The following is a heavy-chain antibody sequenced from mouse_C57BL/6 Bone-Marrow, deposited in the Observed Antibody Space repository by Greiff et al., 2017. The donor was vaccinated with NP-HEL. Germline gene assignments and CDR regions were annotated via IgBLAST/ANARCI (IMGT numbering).Heavy chain of an antibody. CDR2: INPNNGGT. CDR3: ARPELLWFAY. V-gene: IGHV1-22*01. D-gene: IGHD2-1*01. CDR1: GYTFTDYN. Sequence: EVKLVESGPELVKPGASVKMSCKASGYTFTDYNMHWVKQSHGKSLEWIGYINPNNGGTSYNQKFKGKATLTVNKSSSTAYMELRSLTSEDSAVYYCARPELLWFAYWGQGTLVTVSA. J-gene: IGHJ3*01.